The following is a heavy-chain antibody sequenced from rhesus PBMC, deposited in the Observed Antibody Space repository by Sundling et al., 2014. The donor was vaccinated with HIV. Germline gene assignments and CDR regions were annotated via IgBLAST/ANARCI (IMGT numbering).Heavy chain of an antibody. CDR2: ISGMSAST. CDR3: GILISGRPIDY. CDR1: GYSISSGYY. D-gene: IGHD6-31*01. V-gene: IGHV4-99*01. J-gene: IGHJ4*01. Sequence: QVQLQQSGPGLVKPSETLSLTCAVSGYSISSGYYWGWIRQTPGKGLEYIGYISGMSASTYYNPSLKSRVTISTDTSKNQFSLKVNSVTAADTAVYYCGILISGRPIDYWGQGVLVTVSS.